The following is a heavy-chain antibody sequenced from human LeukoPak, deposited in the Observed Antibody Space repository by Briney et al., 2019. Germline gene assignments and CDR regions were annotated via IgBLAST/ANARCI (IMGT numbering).Heavy chain of an antibody. CDR1: GFNFNTYA. CDR3: XXXMXXXXSPRYPLALKY. Sequence: QPGGSLRLSCAASGFNFNTYAMHWVRQAPGKGPEWVAVIWHDGRDEFYVDSVKGRFTVSRDNSQSTLYLQMNSLRNEDTAIYKXXXXMXXXXSPRYPLALKYWGQGTPVIVSS. J-gene: IGHJ4*02. D-gene: IGHD3-16*02. V-gene: IGHV3-33*08. CDR2: IWHDGRDE.